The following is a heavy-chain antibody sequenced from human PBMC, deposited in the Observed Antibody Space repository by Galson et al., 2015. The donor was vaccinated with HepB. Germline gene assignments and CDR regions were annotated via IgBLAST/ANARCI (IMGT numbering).Heavy chain of an antibody. CDR3: AREGEGSGYYYYYMDV. Sequence: SVKVSCKASGYTFTSYGISWVRQAPRQGLEWMGWISAYNGNTNYAQKLQGRVTMTTDTSTSTAYMELRSLRSDDTAVYYCAREGEGSGYYYYYMDVWGKGTTVTVSS. V-gene: IGHV1-18*04. CDR1: GYTFTSYG. J-gene: IGHJ6*03. D-gene: IGHD3-3*01. CDR2: ISAYNGNT.